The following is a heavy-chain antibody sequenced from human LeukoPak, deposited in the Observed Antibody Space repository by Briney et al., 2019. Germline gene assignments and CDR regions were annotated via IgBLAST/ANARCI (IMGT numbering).Heavy chain of an antibody. D-gene: IGHD4-11*01. CDR1: GDSISSTTYW. V-gene: IGHV4-39*01. CDR2: MPYVGIT. J-gene: IGHJ4*02. CDR3: TRLPLDYSLDH. Sequence: PSETLSLTCTVSGDSISSTTYWWGWIRQSPGKGLEWIGSMPYVGITSYNPSLKSRVTISVDTSKNQFSLMLSSVTAADTAVYYCTRLPLDYSLDHWGQGTPVSVSS.